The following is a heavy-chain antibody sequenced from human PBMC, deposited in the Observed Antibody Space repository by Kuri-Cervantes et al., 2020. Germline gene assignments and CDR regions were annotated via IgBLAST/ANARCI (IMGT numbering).Heavy chain of an antibody. CDR1: GFTFSSYG. Sequence: GESLKISCAASGFTFSSYGMHWVRLAPGKGLEWVAVISYDGSNKYYADSVKGRFTISRDNSKNTAYLQMNSLKTEDTAVYYCTGLNDYWGQGTLVTVSS. D-gene: IGHD1-1*01. CDR2: ISYDGSNK. J-gene: IGHJ4*02. V-gene: IGHV3-30*03. CDR3: TGLNDY.